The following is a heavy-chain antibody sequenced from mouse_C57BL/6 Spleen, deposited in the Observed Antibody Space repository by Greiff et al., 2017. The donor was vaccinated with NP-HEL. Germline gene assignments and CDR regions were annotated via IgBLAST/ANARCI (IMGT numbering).Heavy chain of an antibody. CDR3: ARSIYYGNYEGGFDY. J-gene: IGHJ2*01. D-gene: IGHD2-1*01. Sequence: QVQLQQSGPELVKPGASVKISCKASGYAFSSSWMNWVKQRPGKGLEWIGRIYPGDGDTNYNGKFKGKATLTADKSSSTAYMQLSSLTSEDSAVYFCARSIYYGNYEGGFDYWGQGTTLTVSS. CDR2: IYPGDGDT. CDR1: GYAFSSSW. V-gene: IGHV1-82*01.